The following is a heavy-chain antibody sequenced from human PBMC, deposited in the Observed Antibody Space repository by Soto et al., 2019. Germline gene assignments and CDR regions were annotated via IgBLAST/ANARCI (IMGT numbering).Heavy chain of an antibody. J-gene: IGHJ5*02. CDR2: ISAYNGNT. CDR3: ARDLRAQYLKDIVVVPAAMRRGWFDP. Sequence: ASVKVSCKASGYTFTSYGISWVRQAPGQGLEWMGWISAYNGNTNYAQKLQGRVTMTTDTSTSTAYMELRSLRSDDTAVYYCARDLRAQYLKDIVVVPAAMRRGWFDPWGQGTLVTVSS. CDR1: GYTFTSYG. V-gene: IGHV1-18*01. D-gene: IGHD2-2*01.